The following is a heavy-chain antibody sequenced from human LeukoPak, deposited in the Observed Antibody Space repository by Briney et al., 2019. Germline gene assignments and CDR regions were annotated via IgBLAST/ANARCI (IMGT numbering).Heavy chain of an antibody. CDR1: GFSLGKYW. CDR3: ARDQYDTWSRRGNFDS. V-gene: IGHV3-7*03. D-gene: IGHD3/OR15-3a*01. CDR2: IKLDGSEK. J-gene: IGHJ4*02. Sequence: GGSLRLSCVASGFSLGKYWMSWVRQAPGKGLEWVANIKLDGSEKNYVDSVKGRFTISRDNTKNSLYLQMNSLRAEDTAVFYCARDQYDTWSRRGNFDSWGQGTLVIVSS.